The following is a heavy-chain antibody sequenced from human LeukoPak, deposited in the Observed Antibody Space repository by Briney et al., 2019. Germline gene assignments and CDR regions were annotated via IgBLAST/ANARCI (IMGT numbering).Heavy chain of an antibody. D-gene: IGHD7-27*01. CDR1: GFTFDNYA. Sequence: GGSLRLSCSASGFTFDNYAMHWVRQAPMKGLEWVASINWRSDEIGYADSVKGRFTISRDNAKNSLYLQMNSLRAEDTAVYYCARDLNWETYWGQGTLVTVSS. V-gene: IGHV3-9*01. J-gene: IGHJ4*02. CDR2: INWRSDEI. CDR3: ARDLNWETY.